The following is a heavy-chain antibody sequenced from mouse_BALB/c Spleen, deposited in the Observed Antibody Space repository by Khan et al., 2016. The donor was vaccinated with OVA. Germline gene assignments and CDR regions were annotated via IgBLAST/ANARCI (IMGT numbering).Heavy chain of an antibody. V-gene: IGHV3-2*02. D-gene: IGHD1-1*01. J-gene: IGHJ2*01. CDR1: GYSITSGYA. CDR2: ISYSGGT. CDR3: ARGNYYGYYFDY. Sequence: EVQLQESGPGLVKPSQSLSLTCTVTGYSITSGYAWNWIRQFPGNKLEWMGYISYSGGTSYNPSLKSRISITRDTSKNQFFLQLNSVTTEDTATYYCARGNYYGYYFDYWGQGTTLTDSS.